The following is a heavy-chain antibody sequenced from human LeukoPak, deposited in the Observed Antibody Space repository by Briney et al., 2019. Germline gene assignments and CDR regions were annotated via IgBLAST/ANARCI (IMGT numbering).Heavy chain of an antibody. D-gene: IGHD5-12*01. Sequence: GSLKSSCKGSGYSFTSYWIGWGRQRSGKGLGWRGIIYPGDSDTRYRPSFQGQVTISSDKSISTAYLQWSSLKASDTAMYYCARPSGYDWYYFDYWGQGTLVTVSS. CDR1: GYSFTSYW. V-gene: IGHV5-51*01. J-gene: IGHJ4*02. CDR2: IYPGDSDT. CDR3: ARPSGYDWYYFDY.